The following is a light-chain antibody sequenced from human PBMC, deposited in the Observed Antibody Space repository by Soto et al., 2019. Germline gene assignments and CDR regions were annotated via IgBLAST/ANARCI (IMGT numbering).Light chain of an antibody. V-gene: IGKV1-39*01. Sequence: DIQMTQSPSSLSASVGDRVTITCRASQTIINSLNWYQQRPGKAPQLLIYAASNLQSGVPSRFSGSGSGTDFTLTISSLQPEDFASYYCQQTYNTPVTFGGGTKVEIK. CDR2: AAS. CDR3: QQTYNTPVT. CDR1: QTIINS. J-gene: IGKJ4*01.